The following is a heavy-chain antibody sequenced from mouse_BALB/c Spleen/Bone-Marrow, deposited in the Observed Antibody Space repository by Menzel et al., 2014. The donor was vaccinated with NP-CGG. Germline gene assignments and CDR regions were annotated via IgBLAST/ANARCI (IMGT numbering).Heavy chain of an antibody. CDR3: AEITTAAYYVMDY. Sequence: EVQLVESGAELVKPGASVKLSCTASGFNIKDTYIHWVKQRPEQGLEWIGRIGPANGNTKYDPKFQGKATITADTSSNTAYLQLSSLTSEDTAVYYCAEITTAAYYVMDYWGQGTSVTVSS. CDR2: IGPANGNT. V-gene: IGHV14-3*02. CDR1: GFNIKDTY. D-gene: IGHD1-2*01. J-gene: IGHJ4*01.